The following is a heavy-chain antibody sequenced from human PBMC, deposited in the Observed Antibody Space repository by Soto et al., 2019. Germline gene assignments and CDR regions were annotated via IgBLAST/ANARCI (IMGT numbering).Heavy chain of an antibody. J-gene: IGHJ6*02. V-gene: IGHV1-18*01. CDR2: ISAYNGNT. CDR3: ARVDSSGYYYYGMDV. CDR1: GYTFTSYG. Sequence: ASVKVSCKASGYTFTSYGISWVRQAPGQGLEWMGWISAYNGNTNYAQKLQGRVTMTTDTSTSTAYMELRSLRSDDTAVYYCARVDSSGYYYYGMDVWGQGTTVTVSS. D-gene: IGHD3-22*01.